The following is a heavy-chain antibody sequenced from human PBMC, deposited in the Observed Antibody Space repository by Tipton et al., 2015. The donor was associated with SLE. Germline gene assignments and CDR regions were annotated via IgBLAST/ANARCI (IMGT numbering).Heavy chain of an antibody. CDR3: ARCERGARWAGWFDP. CDR2: ISSSGSTK. CDR1: GGSISSSN. Sequence: LSLTCAVSGGSISSSNWWSWVRQAPGKGLEWVSYISSSGSTKYYADSVKGRFTISRDNSKNTLYLQMNSLRAEDTAVYYCARCERGARWAGWFDPWGQGTLVTVSS. D-gene: IGHD1-1*01. J-gene: IGHJ5*02. V-gene: IGHV3-48*01.